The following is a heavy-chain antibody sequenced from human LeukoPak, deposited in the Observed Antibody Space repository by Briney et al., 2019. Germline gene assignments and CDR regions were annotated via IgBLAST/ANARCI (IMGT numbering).Heavy chain of an antibody. CDR3: ARETVPILASNHYFDN. J-gene: IGHJ4*02. Sequence: SVKVSCKSSGDMFSNFTISWVRQAPGQGLEWMGRIIPFFGTTNYAQKFQGRVSITTDGSTSTAYMELSSLTSEDTAVYYCARETVPILASNHYFDNWGQGTLVTVSS. CDR1: GDMFSNFT. CDR2: IIPFFGTT. V-gene: IGHV1-69*05. D-gene: IGHD3-3*02.